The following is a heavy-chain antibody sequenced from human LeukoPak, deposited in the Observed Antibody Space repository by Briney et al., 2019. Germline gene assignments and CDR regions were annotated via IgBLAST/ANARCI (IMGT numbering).Heavy chain of an antibody. CDR1: GFIFSSYS. D-gene: IGHD2-2*01. CDR3: ARSIVVVPAAIRIHDWFDP. CDR2: ISSSSSTI. J-gene: IGHJ5*02. Sequence: PGGSLRLSCAASGFIFSSYSMNWVRQAPGKWLEWVSYISSSSSTIYYADSVKGRFTISRDNAKNSLYLQMNSLRAKDTAVYYCARSIVVVPAAIRIHDWFDPWGQGTLVTVSS. V-gene: IGHV3-48*01.